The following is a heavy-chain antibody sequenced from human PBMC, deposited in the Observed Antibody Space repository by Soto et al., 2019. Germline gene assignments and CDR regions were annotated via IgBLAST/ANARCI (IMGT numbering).Heavy chain of an antibody. D-gene: IGHD3-22*01. V-gene: IGHV1-18*01. Sequence: ASVKVSCKASGYTFTSYGISWVRQAPGRGLEWMGWISAYNGNTNYAQKLQGRVTMTTDTSTSTAYMELRSLRSDDTAVYYCARDFFHSSGYYYVPAPGYWGQGTLVTVSS. CDR1: GYTFTSYG. CDR3: ARDFFHSSGYYYVPAPGY. CDR2: ISAYNGNT. J-gene: IGHJ4*02.